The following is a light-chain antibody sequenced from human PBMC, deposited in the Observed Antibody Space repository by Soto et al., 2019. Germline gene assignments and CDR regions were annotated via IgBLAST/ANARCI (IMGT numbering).Light chain of an antibody. Sequence: DIQMTQSPSSLSASVGDRVTITCRASQDISHYLAWYQQQPGNVPKLLLYSASTLQTGVQSQFSGSGSGTFFTLTINIQQPEDVANYYWQKYNCAPNTFGRGTRLDIK. CDR1: QDISHY. CDR2: SAS. J-gene: IGKJ2*01. V-gene: IGKV1-27*01. CDR3: QKYNCAPNT.